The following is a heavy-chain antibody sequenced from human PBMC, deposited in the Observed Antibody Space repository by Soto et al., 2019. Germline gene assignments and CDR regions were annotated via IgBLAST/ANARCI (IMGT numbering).Heavy chain of an antibody. Sequence: PGGSLRLSCAASGFTFSNYGMHRVRQAPGKGLEWVAVISYDGSNKYYADSVKGRFTISRDNSKNTLYLQMNSLRAEDTAVYYCAKDKSQWRAGAFDIWGQGTMVTV. J-gene: IGHJ3*02. CDR2: ISYDGSNK. V-gene: IGHV3-30*18. CDR3: AKDKSQWRAGAFDI. CDR1: GFTFSNYG. D-gene: IGHD6-19*01.